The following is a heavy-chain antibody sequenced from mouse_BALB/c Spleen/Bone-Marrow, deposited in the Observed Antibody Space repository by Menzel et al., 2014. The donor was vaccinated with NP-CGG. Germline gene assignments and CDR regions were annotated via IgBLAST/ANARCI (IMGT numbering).Heavy chain of an antibody. CDR2: INPNNGGS. V-gene: IGHV1-22*01. CDR1: GYTFTDYT. Sequence: EVQLQESGPELVKPGASVKISCKTSGYTFTDYTMHWVRQSPGKSLEWIGSINPNNGGSSCNQKFKAKATLTIDKSSSTPYMELRSLTSEDSAVYYCARAVHFDYWGQGTTLTVSS. CDR3: ARAVHFDY. J-gene: IGHJ2*01.